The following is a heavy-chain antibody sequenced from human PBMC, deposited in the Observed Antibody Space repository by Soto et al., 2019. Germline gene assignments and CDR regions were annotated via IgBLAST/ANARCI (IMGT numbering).Heavy chain of an antibody. J-gene: IGHJ5*02. CDR3: ARGGGNNSWYNWFDP. Sequence: ASVKVSCNASGYTFTSYDINWVRQATGQGLEWMGWMNPNRCNTGYAQKFQGRVTMTRNTSISTAYMELSSLRSEDTAVYYCARGGGNNSWYNWFDPWGQGTLVTVSS. V-gene: IGHV1-8*01. D-gene: IGHD6-13*01. CDR1: GYTFTSYD. CDR2: MNPNRCNT.